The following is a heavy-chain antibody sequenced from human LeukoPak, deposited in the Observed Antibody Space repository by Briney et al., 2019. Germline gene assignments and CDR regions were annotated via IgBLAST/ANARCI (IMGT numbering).Heavy chain of an antibody. CDR3: ARDESGDYYFGY. CDR2: INWNGGST. V-gene: IGHV3-20*04. Sequence: GGSLRLSCAASGFTFDDYGMSWVRQAPGKGLEWVSGINWNGGSTGYADSVKGRFTISRDNAKNSLYLQMNSLRAEVTALYYCARDESGDYYFGYWGQGTLVTVSS. CDR1: GFTFDDYG. D-gene: IGHD4-17*01. J-gene: IGHJ4*02.